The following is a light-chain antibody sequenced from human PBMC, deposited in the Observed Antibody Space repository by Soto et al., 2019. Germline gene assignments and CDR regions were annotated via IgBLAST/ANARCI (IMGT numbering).Light chain of an antibody. V-gene: IGLV4-69*01. Sequence: QPVLTQSPSASASPGASVKLTCTLSSGHSDYAIAWHQQQPEKGPRYLMRVTSDGSHTKGDGIPDRFSGSSSGADRYLTISSLRSDDEADYYCQAWGTGVVFGGGTKLTVL. CDR3: QAWGTGVV. CDR1: SGHSDYA. CDR2: VTSDGSH. J-gene: IGLJ3*02.